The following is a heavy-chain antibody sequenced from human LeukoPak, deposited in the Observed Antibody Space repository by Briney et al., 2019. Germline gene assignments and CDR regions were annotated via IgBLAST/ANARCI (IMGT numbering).Heavy chain of an antibody. CDR2: IIPMFGSA. Sequence: SVKVSCRASGGTFSNYVISWVRQAPGQGLEWMGGIIPMFGSATYSEKFQGRVTITTDESTSTGYMEMSRLTSGDTAVYYCARGQYYGSETYWHTKWFDPWGQGTPVTVSS. V-gene: IGHV1-69*05. CDR1: GGTFSNYV. CDR3: ARGQYYGSETYWHTKWFDP. D-gene: IGHD3-10*01. J-gene: IGHJ5*02.